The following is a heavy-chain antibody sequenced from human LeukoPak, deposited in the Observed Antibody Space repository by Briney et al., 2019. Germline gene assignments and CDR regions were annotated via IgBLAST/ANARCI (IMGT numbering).Heavy chain of an antibody. Sequence: SETLSLTCTVSGGSISSHYWSWIRQPPGRGLELIGYVFNSGTTDQNPSLKGRVTISLDTSKNHVSLRLTSVTAADTAVYYCARRFRVGDIHVDAFDMWGQGTMVTVSS. CDR1: GGSISSHY. D-gene: IGHD1-26*01. CDR2: VFNSGTT. J-gene: IGHJ3*02. V-gene: IGHV4-59*11. CDR3: ARRFRVGDIHVDAFDM.